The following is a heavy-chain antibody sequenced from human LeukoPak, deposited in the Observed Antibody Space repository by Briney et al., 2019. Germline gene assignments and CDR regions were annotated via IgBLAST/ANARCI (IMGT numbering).Heavy chain of an antibody. V-gene: IGHV1-69*04. Sequence: SVKVSCTASGGTFSSYAISWVRQAPGQGLEWMGRIIPILGIANYAQKFQGRVTITADKSTSTAYMELSSLRSEDTAVYYCQVGVVGPSAFDIWGQGTMVTVSS. CDR3: QVGVVGPSAFDI. CDR1: GGTFSSYA. J-gene: IGHJ3*02. CDR2: IIPILGIA. D-gene: IGHD2-15*01.